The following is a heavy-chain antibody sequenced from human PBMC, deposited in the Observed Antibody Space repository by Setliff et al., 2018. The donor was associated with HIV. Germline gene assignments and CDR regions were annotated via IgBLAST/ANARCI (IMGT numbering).Heavy chain of an antibody. CDR1: GFTLSSTY. D-gene: IGHD6-25*01. V-gene: IGHV3-66*02. Sequence: PGGSLRLSCAASGFTLSSTYMAWVRQAPGKGLEWVSTIYGSGDTYHADSVKGRFTLSRDTSKNTMYLQMNSLRHEDTAVYFCARVRLYNSALDNWGQGTLVTVSS. CDR3: ARVRLYNSALDN. CDR2: IYGSGDT. J-gene: IGHJ4*02.